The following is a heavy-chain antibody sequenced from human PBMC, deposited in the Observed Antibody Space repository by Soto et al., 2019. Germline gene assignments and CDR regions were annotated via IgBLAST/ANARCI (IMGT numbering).Heavy chain of an antibody. CDR3: ARGSWYSNYVWFDP. CDR2: MNHSGST. Sequence: PSETLSLTCAVYGGSFSGYYWSWIRQPPGKGLEWIGAMNHSGSTNNNPSPKSRVTISVDTSKKQLPLKMGSVTAAETAVYYCARGSWYSNYVWFDPWGQGTLVTVSS. D-gene: IGHD4-4*01. J-gene: IGHJ5*02. V-gene: IGHV4-34*01. CDR1: GGSFSGYY.